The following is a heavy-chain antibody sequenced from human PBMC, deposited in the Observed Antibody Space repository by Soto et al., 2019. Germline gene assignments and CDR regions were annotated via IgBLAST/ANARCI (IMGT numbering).Heavy chain of an antibody. D-gene: IGHD2-15*01. CDR1: GFSLSTSGVG. CDR2: IYWDDDK. CDR3: AHTGVVTELFDY. V-gene: IGHV2-5*02. Sequence: QITLKESGPTLVKPTQTLTLTCTFSGFSLSTSGVGVGWIRQPPGKALEWLALIYWDDDKRYSPSLKSRLTITKDTSKHQLVLTMTNMDPVDTATYYCAHTGVVTELFDYWGQGTLVTVSS. J-gene: IGHJ4*02.